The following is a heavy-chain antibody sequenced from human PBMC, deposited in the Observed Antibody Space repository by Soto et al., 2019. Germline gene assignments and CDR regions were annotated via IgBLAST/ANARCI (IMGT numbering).Heavy chain of an antibody. CDR3: ARDNYGLDY. J-gene: IGHJ4*02. CDR1: GFTFRTYA. D-gene: IGHD3-10*01. CDR2: ISYDGSYE. V-gene: IGHV3-30-3*01. Sequence: PGGSLRISCAASGFTFRTYAMHWVRQAPGKGLEWMAFISYDGSYEYYAGSVKGRFTISRDNSRNTLYLQMNSLRAEDTAMYYCARDNYGLDYWGQGALVTVSS.